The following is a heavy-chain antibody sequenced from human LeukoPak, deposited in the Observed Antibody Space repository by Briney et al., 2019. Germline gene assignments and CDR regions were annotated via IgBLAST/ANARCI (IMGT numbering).Heavy chain of an antibody. J-gene: IGHJ4*02. CDR1: GFTFSSYG. Sequence: GRSLRLSCAASGFTFSSYGMYWVRQPPGKGLEWVAVISYDGSNKYYADSVKGRFTISRDNSKNTLYLQMNSLRAEDTAVYYCESSGWYEQFDYWGQGTLVTVSS. V-gene: IGHV3-30*03. CDR2: ISYDGSNK. D-gene: IGHD6-19*01. CDR3: ESSGWYEQFDY.